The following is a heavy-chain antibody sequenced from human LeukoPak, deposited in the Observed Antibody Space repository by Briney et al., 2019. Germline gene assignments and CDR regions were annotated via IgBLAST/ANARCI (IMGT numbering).Heavy chain of an antibody. CDR2: INHSGST. V-gene: IGHV4-34*01. Sequence: KPSETLSLTCAVYGGSFSGYYWSWIRQPPGKGLEWIGEINHSGSTNYNPSLKSRVTISVDTSKNQYSLKLSSVTAADTAVYYCASGDYSSGLDAFDIWGQGTMVTVSS. CDR1: GGSFSGYY. D-gene: IGHD3-22*01. CDR3: ASGDYSSGLDAFDI. J-gene: IGHJ3*02.